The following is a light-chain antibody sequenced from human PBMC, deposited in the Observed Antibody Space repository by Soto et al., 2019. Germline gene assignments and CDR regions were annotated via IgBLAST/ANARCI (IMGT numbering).Light chain of an antibody. V-gene: IGLV2-11*01. J-gene: IGLJ3*02. CDR3: YSYTASDIWV. CDR1: NSDVGRYNF. CDR2: AVS. Sequence: QPVLTQPRSVSGSPGQSVTISCTGTNSDVGRYNFVSWYQQLPGKAPKLLISAVSQRPSGVPDRFSGSKSGNTASLTISGLQADDEADYFCYSYTASDIWVFGGGTKLIVL.